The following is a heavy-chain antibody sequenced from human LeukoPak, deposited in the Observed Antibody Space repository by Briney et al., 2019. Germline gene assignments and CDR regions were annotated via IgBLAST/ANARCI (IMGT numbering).Heavy chain of an antibody. Sequence: ASVKVSCKASNYTFTTYGISWVRQAPGQGLEWMGWISPSNDNTNYAQDFQGRVAMTTDTSTSTAFMELTSLRYDDTAVYYCARGRVETTITSQYFDYWGQGTLVTVSS. V-gene: IGHV1-18*01. J-gene: IGHJ4*02. CDR3: ARGRVETTITSQYFDY. CDR2: ISPSNDNT. CDR1: NYTFTTYG. D-gene: IGHD1-1*01.